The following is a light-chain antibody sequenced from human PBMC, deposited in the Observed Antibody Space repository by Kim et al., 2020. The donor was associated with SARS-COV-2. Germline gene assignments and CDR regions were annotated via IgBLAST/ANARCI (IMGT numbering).Light chain of an antibody. CDR1: SGHSSYA. J-gene: IGLJ3*02. V-gene: IGLV4-69*01. Sequence: ASVKLTGTLNSGHSSYAIAWHQQQPEKGPRYLMKVNSDGSHSKGDGIPDRFSGSSSGAERYLTISSLQSEDEADYYCQTWGTGIRVFGGGTQLTVL. CDR2: VNSDGSH. CDR3: QTWGTGIRV.